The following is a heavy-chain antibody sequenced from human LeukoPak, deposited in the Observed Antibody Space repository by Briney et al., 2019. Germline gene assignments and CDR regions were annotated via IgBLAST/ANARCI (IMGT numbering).Heavy chain of an antibody. CDR2: VFDSGST. CDR3: ARDEYYYDSSGYYLGAFDI. V-gene: IGHV4-39*07. CDR1: GGSISRTSYY. J-gene: IGHJ3*02. D-gene: IGHD3-22*01. Sequence: SETLSLTCTVSGGSISRTSYYWDWIRQPPGKGLEWIGNVFDSGSTHYNPSLKSRVTISVDTSKNQFSLKLSSVTAADTAVYYCARDEYYYDSSGYYLGAFDIWGLGTMVTVSS.